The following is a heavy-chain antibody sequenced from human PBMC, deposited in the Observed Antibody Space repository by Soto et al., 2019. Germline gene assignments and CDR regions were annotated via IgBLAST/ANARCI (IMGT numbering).Heavy chain of an antibody. V-gene: IGHV3-33*05. CDR3: ADIGGYDSVGGAY. CDR2: ISFNGKNT. J-gene: IGHJ4*02. CDR1: GFTFSAYG. Sequence: GESLKISCAASGFTFSAYGMHWVRQAPGKGLEWVTFISFNGKNTDYADSVKGRFTVSRDNARNTLYLQMNSLRAEDTAVYYCADIGGYDSVGGAYWGQGALVTVSS. D-gene: IGHD3-16*01.